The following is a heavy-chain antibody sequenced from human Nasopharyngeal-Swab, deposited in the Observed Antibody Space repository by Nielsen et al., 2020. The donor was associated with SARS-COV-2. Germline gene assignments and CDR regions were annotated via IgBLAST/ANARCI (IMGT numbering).Heavy chain of an antibody. CDR2: IKSKTDGGTT. Sequence: GESLKISCAASGFTFSNAWMSWVRQASGKGLEWVGRIKSKTDGGTTDYAAPVKGRFTISRDDSKNTLYLQMNSLKTEDTAVYYCTTDSYYRYYYGMDVWGQGTTVTVSS. J-gene: IGHJ6*02. CDR1: GFTFSNAW. D-gene: IGHD3-10*01. V-gene: IGHV3-15*01. CDR3: TTDSYYRYYYGMDV.